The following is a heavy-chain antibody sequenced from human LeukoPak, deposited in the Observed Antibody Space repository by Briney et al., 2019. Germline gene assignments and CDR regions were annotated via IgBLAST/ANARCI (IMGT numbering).Heavy chain of an antibody. Sequence: GGSLRLSCAASGFTFSSYAMSWLRQAPGKGLEWVSDISGSGGSTYYADSVKGRFPISRDNSKNTMYLQMNSLRAEDTAVYYCAKDGYCSSTSCRATPFDPWGQGTLVTVAS. CDR3: AKDGYCSSTSCRATPFDP. J-gene: IGHJ5*02. V-gene: IGHV3-23*01. CDR2: ISGSGGST. CDR1: GFTFSSYA. D-gene: IGHD2-2*03.